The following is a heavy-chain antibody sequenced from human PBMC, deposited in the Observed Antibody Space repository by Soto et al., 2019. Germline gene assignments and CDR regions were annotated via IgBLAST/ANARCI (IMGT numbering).Heavy chain of an antibody. D-gene: IGHD6-13*01. Sequence: QVPLVQSGAEVKKPGSSVKVSCKASGGTFSSYAISWVRQAPGQGLEWMGGIIPIFGTANYAQKFQGRVTITADESTSTAYMELSSLRSEDTAVYYCARDMAAAGTVRTRKTPPDWFDPWGQGTLVTVSS. V-gene: IGHV1-69*01. CDR3: ARDMAAAGTVRTRKTPPDWFDP. CDR2: IIPIFGTA. CDR1: GGTFSSYA. J-gene: IGHJ5*02.